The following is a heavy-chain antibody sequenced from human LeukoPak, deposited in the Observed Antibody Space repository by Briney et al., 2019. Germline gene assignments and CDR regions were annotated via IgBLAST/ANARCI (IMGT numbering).Heavy chain of an antibody. J-gene: IGHJ3*02. Sequence: SETLSLTCTVSGGSISSYYWSWIRQPPGKGLEWIGYIYYSGSTNYNPSLKSRVTISVDTSKNQFSLKLSSVTAADTAVYYCAKDLRGGLDAFDIWGQGTMVTVSS. D-gene: IGHD2-15*01. CDR1: GGSISSYY. CDR2: IYYSGST. V-gene: IGHV4-59*01. CDR3: AKDLRGGLDAFDI.